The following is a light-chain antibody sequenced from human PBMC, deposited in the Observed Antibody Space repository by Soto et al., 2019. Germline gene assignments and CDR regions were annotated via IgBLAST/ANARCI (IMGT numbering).Light chain of an antibody. V-gene: IGLV2-14*01. CDR2: DVS. CDR3: SSYPSSSTLLV. J-gene: IGLJ2*01. CDR1: SSDVGGYNY. Sequence: QSALTQPASVSGSPGQSITISCTGTSSDVGGYNYVSWYQQHPGKAPKLMIYDVSNRPSRVSNRFSGSKSGNTASLTISGLQAEDEADYYCSSYPSSSTLLVFGGGTKLTVL.